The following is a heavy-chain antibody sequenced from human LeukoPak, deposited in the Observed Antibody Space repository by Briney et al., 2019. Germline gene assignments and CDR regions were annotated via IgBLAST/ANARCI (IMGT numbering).Heavy chain of an antibody. CDR2: VGGAGDDP. CDR1: GFTFSHYA. V-gene: IGHV3-23*01. Sequence: GGSLRLSCAASGFTFSHYAMTWVRQAPGKGLEWVSSVGGAGDDPYYADSVKGRFAIYRDNSRDTLFLQMNSLRVEDTAVYFCAKDAIPRNSLWDYFDSLGQGTLVTVSS. J-gene: IGHJ4*02. CDR3: AKDAIPRNSLWDYFDS. D-gene: IGHD1-7*01.